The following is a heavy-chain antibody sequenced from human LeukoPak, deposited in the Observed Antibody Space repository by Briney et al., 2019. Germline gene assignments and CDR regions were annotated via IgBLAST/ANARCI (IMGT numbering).Heavy chain of an antibody. CDR1: GGSISTYY. J-gene: IGHJ4*02. D-gene: IGHD3-16*02. V-gene: IGHV4-59*01. CDR3: ARDEVGVWGSYPH. CDR2: IYYSGST. Sequence: PSETLSLTCTVSGGSISTYYWSWIRQPPGKGLEWIGYIYYSGSTNYNPSLKSRVTISLDTSKSQFSLKLSSVTAADTAVYYCARDEVGVWGSYPHWGQGTLVTVSS.